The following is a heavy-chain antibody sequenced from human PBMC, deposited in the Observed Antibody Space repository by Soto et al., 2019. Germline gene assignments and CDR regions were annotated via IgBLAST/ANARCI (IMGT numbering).Heavy chain of an antibody. CDR2: IYHTGSA. J-gene: IGHJ4*02. D-gene: IGHD6-19*01. CDR3: ASSVGTPNCLAGNGFAF. V-gene: IGHV4-30-2*06. CDR1: GGSVSSGGYS. Sequence: LQLQQSGSGLVKPSQTLSLSCVVSGGSVSSGGYSWSWIRQSPEKGLEWIGYIYHTGSAYYTPSLKSRVTIYLVKSNNQFSMKSTALTAADTAVYYCASSVGTPNCLAGNGFAFWGQGTLVTVSS.